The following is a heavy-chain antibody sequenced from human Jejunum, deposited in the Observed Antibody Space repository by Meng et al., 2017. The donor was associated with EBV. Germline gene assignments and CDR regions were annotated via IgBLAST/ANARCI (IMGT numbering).Heavy chain of an antibody. J-gene: IGHJ4*02. CDR3: ARNWNF. CDR1: GGSVSSGTYY. CDR2: IYNSGST. D-gene: IGHD1-1*01. V-gene: IGHV4-61*01. Sequence: QVRLQESGPGLVQPSESLSLTCTVSGGSVSSGTYYWTWIRQPPGKGLEWIGYIYNSGSTNYNPSLKSRVTISLDTSKNQFSLKLSSVTAADTAMYYCARNWNFWGQGTLVTVSS.